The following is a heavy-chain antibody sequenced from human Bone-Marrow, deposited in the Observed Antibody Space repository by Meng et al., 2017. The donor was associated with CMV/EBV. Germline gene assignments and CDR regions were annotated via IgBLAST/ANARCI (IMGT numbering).Heavy chain of an antibody. V-gene: IGHV3-74*01. CDR3: ARELGELSGDAFYI. D-gene: IGHD1-26*01. CDR2: INSDGSST. CDR1: GFTFSSYW. Sequence: GESLKISCAASGFTFSSYWMHWVRQAPGKGLVWVSRINSDGSSTSYADSVKGRFTISRDNAKNTLYLQMNSLRAEDTAVYYCARELGELSGDAFYIWGQGTMVTVSS. J-gene: IGHJ3*02.